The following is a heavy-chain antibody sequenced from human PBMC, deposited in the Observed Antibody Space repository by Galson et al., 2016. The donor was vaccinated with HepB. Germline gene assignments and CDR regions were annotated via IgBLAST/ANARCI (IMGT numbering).Heavy chain of an antibody. V-gene: IGHV5-51*01. CDR2: VYPGNSEI. J-gene: IGHJ3*01. CDR1: GYRFANYW. D-gene: IGHD2-21*02. CDR3: ARHECRGSDCFSAYDF. Sequence: QSGAEVKKPGESLKISCKGSGYRFANYWIGWVRQMLGKGLESMGIVYPGNSEIRYSPSFQGQVTIPAGKSTTTVYLQWNSLKASDSAIYYCARHECRGSDCFSAYDFWGQGTVVTVSS.